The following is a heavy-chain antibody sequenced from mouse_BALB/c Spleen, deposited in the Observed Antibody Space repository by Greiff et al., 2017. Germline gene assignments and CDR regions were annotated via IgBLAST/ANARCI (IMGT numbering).Heavy chain of an antibody. Sequence: EVMLVESGGGLVKPGGSLKLSCAASGFTFSSYAMSWVRQTPEKRLEWVASISSGGSTYYPDSVKGRFTISRDNARNILYLQMSSLRSEDTAMYYCARGSRDYAMDYWGQGTSVTVSS. CDR3: ARGSRDYAMDY. J-gene: IGHJ4*01. CDR2: ISSGGST. V-gene: IGHV5-6-5*01. CDR1: GFTFSSYA.